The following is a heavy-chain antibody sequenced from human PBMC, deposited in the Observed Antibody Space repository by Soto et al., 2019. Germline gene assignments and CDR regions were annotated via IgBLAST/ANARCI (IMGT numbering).Heavy chain of an antibody. Sequence: SETLSLTCTVSGGSFRSVDYYWGWIRQPPNKGLEWIGSMHYSGSTFYNPSLKSRVTISVDTSKNQFSLKLTSVTAADTAVYYCARPGYSSSWYWFNRWGQGTLVTVSS. CDR2: MHYSGST. CDR3: ARPGYSSSWYWFNR. J-gene: IGHJ5*02. V-gene: IGHV4-39*01. CDR1: GGSFRSVDYY. D-gene: IGHD6-13*01.